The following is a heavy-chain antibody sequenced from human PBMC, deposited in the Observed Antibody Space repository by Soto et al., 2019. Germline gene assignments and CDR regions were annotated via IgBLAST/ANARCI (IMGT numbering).Heavy chain of an antibody. CDR1: GGSISSNKW. CDR2: TYHTGST. D-gene: IGHD3-22*01. CDR3: ARSRRYEYDSSEGNFDY. Sequence: QVQLQESGPGLVKPSGTLSITCAVSGGSISSNKWWSRVRPPPGKGLEWIGETYHTGSTNYNPSRKSRVTRSVDKSKNQFSLRLSSVTAADTAMYSCARSRRYEYDSSEGNFDYWGQGTLVTVSS. J-gene: IGHJ4*02. V-gene: IGHV4-4*02.